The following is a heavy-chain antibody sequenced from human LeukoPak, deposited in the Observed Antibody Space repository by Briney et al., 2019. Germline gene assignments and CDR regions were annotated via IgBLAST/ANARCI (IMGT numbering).Heavy chain of an antibody. V-gene: IGHV1-18*04. CDR3: ARVAVMAYYFDY. CDR1: GYTFTSYY. CDR2: ISAYNGNT. D-gene: IGHD3-16*01. Sequence: GASVNVSCKASGYTFTSYYMHWVRQAPGQGLEWMGWISAYNGNTNYAQKLQGRVTMTTDTSTSTAYMELRSLRSDDTAVYYCARVAVMAYYFDYWGQGTLVTVSS. J-gene: IGHJ4*02.